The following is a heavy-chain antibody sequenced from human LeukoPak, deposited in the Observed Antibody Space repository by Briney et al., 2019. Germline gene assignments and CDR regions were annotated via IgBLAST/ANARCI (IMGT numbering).Heavy chain of an antibody. Sequence: GGSLRLSCAASGFTFSSYGMSWVRQAPGKGPQWVSAITGSGGTTYYADSVKGRFTISRDNSKNALYLQMNSLRAEDTAVYYCAKIQGYFDYWGQGNLVTVSS. CDR2: ITGSGGTT. V-gene: IGHV3-23*01. CDR3: AKIQGYFDY. J-gene: IGHJ4*02. CDR1: GFTFSSYG.